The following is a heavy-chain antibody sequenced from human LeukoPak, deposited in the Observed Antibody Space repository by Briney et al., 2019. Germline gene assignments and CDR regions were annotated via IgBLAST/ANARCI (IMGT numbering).Heavy chain of an antibody. Sequence: ASVKVSCKASGGTFSSYTINWVRQATGQGLEWMGWMNPNSGNTGYAQKFQGRVTMTRNTSISTAYMELSSLRSEDTAAYYCARLYSSGLEYWFDPWGQGTLVTVSS. CDR2: MNPNSGNT. D-gene: IGHD6-19*01. V-gene: IGHV1-8*01. CDR1: GGTFSSYT. J-gene: IGHJ5*02. CDR3: ARLYSSGLEYWFDP.